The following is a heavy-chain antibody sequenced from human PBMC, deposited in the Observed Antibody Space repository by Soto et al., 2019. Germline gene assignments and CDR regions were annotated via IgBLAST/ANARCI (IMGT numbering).Heavy chain of an antibody. CDR3: AKRDCSSTSCQEFYYYGMDV. D-gene: IGHD2-2*01. CDR2: ISYDGSNK. CDR1: GFTFSSYG. J-gene: IGHJ6*02. V-gene: IGHV3-30*18. Sequence: GGSLRLSCAASGFTFSSYGMHWVRQAPGKGLEWVAVISYDGSNKYYADSVKGRFTISRDNSKNTLYLQMNSLRAEDTAVYYCAKRDCSSTSCQEFYYYGMDVWGQGTTVTVS.